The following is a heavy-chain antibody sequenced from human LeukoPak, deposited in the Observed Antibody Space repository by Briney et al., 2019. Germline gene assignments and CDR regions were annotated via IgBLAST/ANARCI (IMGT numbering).Heavy chain of an antibody. CDR3: AVRGYSSGYYYYYYYYMDV. J-gene: IGHJ6*03. CDR1: GYTFTSYA. Sequence: ASVKVYCKASGYTFTSYAMNWVRQAAVQGLYWITLINTNTGNPTYAQGFTGRFVFSLDTSVSTAYLQISSLKAEDTAVYYCAVRGYSSGYYYYYYYYMDVWGKGTTVTVSS. V-gene: IGHV7-4-1*02. CDR2: INTNTGNP. D-gene: IGHD3-22*01.